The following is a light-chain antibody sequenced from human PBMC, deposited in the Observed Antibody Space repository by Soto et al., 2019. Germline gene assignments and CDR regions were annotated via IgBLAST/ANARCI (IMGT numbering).Light chain of an antibody. J-gene: IGKJ1*01. Sequence: EIVMTQSPASLSVSAGERATLSCRASQSVSSNLAWYQQKPGQAPRLLIYGASTRATGIPARFSGSGSGTESTLTISSLQSDDFAVYCCQQYNNWPRTFGQGTKVEIK. CDR2: GAS. V-gene: IGKV3-15*01. CDR1: QSVSSN. CDR3: QQYNNWPRT.